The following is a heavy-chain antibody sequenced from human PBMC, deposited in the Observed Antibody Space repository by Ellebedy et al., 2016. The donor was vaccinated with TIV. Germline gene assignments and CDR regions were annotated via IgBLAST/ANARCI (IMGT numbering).Heavy chain of an antibody. Sequence: GESLKISCTVSGFXXSDNFLSWVPPAPGKRLEWVANMKPDGSEIYYVDSVKGRFTISRDNAKSALYLQMNNLRAEDTAVYYCARENKSGHDDWGQGTLVTVSS. CDR2: MKPDGSEI. CDR1: GFXXSDNF. D-gene: IGHD5-12*01. V-gene: IGHV3-7*03. J-gene: IGHJ4*02. CDR3: ARENKSGHDD.